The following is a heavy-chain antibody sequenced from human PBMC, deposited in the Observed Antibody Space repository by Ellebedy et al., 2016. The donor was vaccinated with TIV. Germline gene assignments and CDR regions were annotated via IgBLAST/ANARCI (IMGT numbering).Heavy chain of an antibody. CDR1: GGTFSSYA. J-gene: IGHJ6*02. V-gene: IGHV1-69*13. CDR3: ARDGDYGDYPYGMDV. CDR2: IIPIFGTA. D-gene: IGHD4-17*01. Sequence: AASVKVSCKASGGTFSSYAISWVRQAPGQGLEWMGGIIPIFGTANYAQKFQGRVTITADESTSTAYMELSSLRSEDTAVYYCARDGDYGDYPYGMDVWGQGTTVTVSS.